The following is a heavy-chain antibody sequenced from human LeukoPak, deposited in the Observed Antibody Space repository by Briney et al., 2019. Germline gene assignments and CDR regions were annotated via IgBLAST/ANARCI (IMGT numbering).Heavy chain of an antibody. CDR1: GFTFSSYA. D-gene: IGHD3-10*01. CDR2: ISASGGST. J-gene: IGHJ4*02. V-gene: IGHV3-23*01. CDR3: AKCTSDYYGSGSYPSFDY. Sequence: GGSLRHSCAASGFTFSSYAMSWVRQAPGKGLEWVSAISASGGSTYYAGSVKGRFTISRDNSKNTLYLQMNSLRAGDTAVYYCAKCTSDYYGSGSYPSFDYWGQGTLVTVSS.